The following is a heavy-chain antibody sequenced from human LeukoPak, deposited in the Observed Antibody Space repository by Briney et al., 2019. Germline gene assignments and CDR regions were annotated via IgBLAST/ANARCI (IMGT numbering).Heavy chain of an antibody. J-gene: IGHJ4*02. CDR2: IYTSGGT. CDR3: ARAAEYSSGWYLFDY. CDR1: GGSISDCY. V-gene: IGHV4-4*07. Sequence: PSETLSLTCTVSGGSISDCYWTWIRQPAGKGLEWIGRIYTSGGTNYNPSLKSRVTMSVDTSKNQFSLKLSSVTAADTAMYYCARAAEYSSGWYLFDYWGQGILVTVSA. D-gene: IGHD6-19*01.